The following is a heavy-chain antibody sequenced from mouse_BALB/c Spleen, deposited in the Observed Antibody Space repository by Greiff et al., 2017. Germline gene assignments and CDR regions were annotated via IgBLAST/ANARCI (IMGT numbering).Heavy chain of an antibody. V-gene: IGHV3-6*02. D-gene: IGHD1-1*01. CDR1: GYSITSGYY. CDR3: AREASYYYGSSWYFDV. J-gene: IGHJ1*01. CDR2: ISYDGSN. Sequence: DVQLQESGPGLVKPSQSLSLTCSVTGYSITSGYYWNWIRQFPGNKLEWMGYISYDGSNNYNPSLKNRISITRDTSKNQFFLKLNSVTTEDTATYYCAREASYYYGSSWYFDVWGAGTTVTVSS.